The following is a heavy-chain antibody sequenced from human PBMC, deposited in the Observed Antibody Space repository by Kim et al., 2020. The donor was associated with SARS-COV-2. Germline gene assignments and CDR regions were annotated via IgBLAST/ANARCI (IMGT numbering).Heavy chain of an antibody. V-gene: IGHV4-34*01. CDR3: ARGLWTAAADY. J-gene: IGHJ4*02. D-gene: IGHD6-13*01. CDR2: INHSGST. CDR1: GGSFSGYY. Sequence: SETLSLTCAVYGGSFSGYYWSWIRQPPGKGLEWIGEINHSGSTNYNPSLKSRVTISVDTSKNQFSLKLSSVTAADTAVYYCARGLWTAAADYWGQVTLVTVSS.